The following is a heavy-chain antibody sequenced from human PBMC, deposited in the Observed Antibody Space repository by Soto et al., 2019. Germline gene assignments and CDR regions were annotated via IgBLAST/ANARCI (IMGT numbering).Heavy chain of an antibody. J-gene: IGHJ4*02. V-gene: IGHV1-69*13. CDR2: IIPIFGTA. CDR3: ARTVQLERPAYYFDY. D-gene: IGHD1-1*01. CDR1: GGTFSSYA. Sequence: SVKVSCKASGGTFSSYAISWVRQAPGQGLEWMGGIIPIFGTANYAQKFQGRVTITADESTSTAYMELSSLRSEDTAVYYCARTVQLERPAYYFDYWGQGTLVTVSS.